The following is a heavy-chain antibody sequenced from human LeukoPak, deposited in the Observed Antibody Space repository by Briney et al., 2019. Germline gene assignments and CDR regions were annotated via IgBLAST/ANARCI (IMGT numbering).Heavy chain of an antibody. J-gene: IGHJ4*02. V-gene: IGHV6-1*01. CDR3: ARDRSSGSYDHHFDY. D-gene: IGHD1-26*01. CDR2: TYYRSKWYN. CDR1: GYSVTSNSAA. Sequence: QTLSLTCAISGYSVTSNSAAWNWNRQSPARGLEWLGRTYYRSKWYNDYAVSVKSRVSINPDTSKNQFSLQLNSVTPEDTAVCYCARDRSSGSYDHHFDYWGQETLDTVPS.